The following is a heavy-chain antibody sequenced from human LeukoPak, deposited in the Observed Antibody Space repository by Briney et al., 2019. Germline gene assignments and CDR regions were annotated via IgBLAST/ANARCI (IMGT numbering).Heavy chain of an antibody. CDR2: ISSSGSTI. CDR1: GFTFSDYY. J-gene: IGHJ4*02. V-gene: IGHV3-11*01. D-gene: IGHD2-15*01. Sequence: AGGSLRLSCAASGFTFSDYYMSWIRQAPGKGLKWVSYISSSGSTIYYADSVKGRFTISRDNAKNSLYLQMNSLRAEDTAVYYCARGTFGCSGGSCYSKAYDYWGQGTLVTVSS. CDR3: ARGTFGCSGGSCYSKAYDY.